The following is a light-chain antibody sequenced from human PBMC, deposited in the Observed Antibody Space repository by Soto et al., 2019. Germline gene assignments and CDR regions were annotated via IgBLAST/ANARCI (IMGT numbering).Light chain of an antibody. J-gene: IGKJ3*01. CDR3: QKCNSAPLT. CDR1: QAISNS. Sequence: DIQMTQSPSSLSASVGDRVTISCRASQAISNSLAWYQQKPGKLPELLIYAASTLQSGVPSRFSGSGSGTDFTLTISSLQPEDVATYYCQKCNSAPLTFVPGTKVDIK. V-gene: IGKV1-27*01. CDR2: AAS.